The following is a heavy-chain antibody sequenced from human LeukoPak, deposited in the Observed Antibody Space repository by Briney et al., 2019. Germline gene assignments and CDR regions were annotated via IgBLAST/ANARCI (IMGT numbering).Heavy chain of an antibody. J-gene: IGHJ4*02. V-gene: IGHV4-59*01. D-gene: IGHD4-17*01. CDR1: GASISGSY. CDR3: ARGIESYGDYGY. Sequence: SETLSLTCTVSGASISGSYWSWIRQPPGKGLEWISYMYNSGSTNYNPSLKSRVTISIDTSKNQFSLKLSSLTAPDTATSCCARGIESYGDYGYWGQGILVTVSS. CDR2: MYNSGST.